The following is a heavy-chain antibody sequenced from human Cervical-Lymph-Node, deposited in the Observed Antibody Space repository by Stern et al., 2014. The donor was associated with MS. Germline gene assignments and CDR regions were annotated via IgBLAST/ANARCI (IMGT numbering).Heavy chain of an antibody. CDR1: GYTFTSYY. V-gene: IGHV1-46*03. D-gene: IGHD2-15*01. CDR3: ARDIVVVVAALPDFHHGMDV. Sequence: QDQLLQSGPEVQKPGASVRISCQTSGYTFTSYYIHWVRQAPGQGLEWMGIVNPKAGDQTYAGKVQGRGTMTRDASTSSVYLEVSSLKPEDTAIYYCARDIVVVVAALPDFHHGMDVWGQGTAVTVSS. CDR2: VNPKAGDQ. J-gene: IGHJ6*02.